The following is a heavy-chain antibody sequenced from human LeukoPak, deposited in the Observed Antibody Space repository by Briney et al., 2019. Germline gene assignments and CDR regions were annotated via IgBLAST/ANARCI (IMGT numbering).Heavy chain of an antibody. CDR3: ARSPQDFDSLLDGDSRYYFDY. V-gene: IGHV4-59*01. Sequence: PSETLSLTCSVSGGSISSYYWSWIRQPPGKGLEWIGYVYYNERTNSNPSLKSRVTLSVDTSKNEFSLKLTSMTAADTAVYFCARSPQDFDSLLDGDSRYYFDYWGQGTLVTVSS. J-gene: IGHJ4*02. D-gene: IGHD3-9*01. CDR2: VYYNERT. CDR1: GGSISSYY.